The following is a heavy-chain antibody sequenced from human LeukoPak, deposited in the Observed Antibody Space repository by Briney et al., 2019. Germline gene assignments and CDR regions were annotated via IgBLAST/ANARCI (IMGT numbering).Heavy chain of an antibody. J-gene: IGHJ4*02. Sequence: GGSLRLSCAASGFTFNSYAMNWVRQAPGKGLEWVSSISSSSSYIYYVDSVKGRFTISRDNAKNSLYLQMNSLRAEDTAVYYCARAPSPLAVAGTDYWGQGTLVTVSS. V-gene: IGHV3-21*01. D-gene: IGHD6-19*01. CDR3: ARAPSPLAVAGTDY. CDR1: GFTFNSYA. CDR2: ISSSSSYI.